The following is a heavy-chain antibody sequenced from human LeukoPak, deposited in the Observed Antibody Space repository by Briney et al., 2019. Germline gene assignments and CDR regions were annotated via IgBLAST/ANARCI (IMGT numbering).Heavy chain of an antibody. J-gene: IGHJ4*02. Sequence: GGSLRLSCAASGFTFIRYWMSWVRQAPGKGLEWVSAISGSGGSTYYADSVKGRFTISRDNSKNTLYLQMNSLRAEDTAVYYCAKPKYYYGSGSFLQNGFDYWGQGTLVTVPS. CDR1: GFTFIRYW. CDR3: AKPKYYYGSGSFLQNGFDY. CDR2: ISGSGGST. D-gene: IGHD3-10*01. V-gene: IGHV3-23*01.